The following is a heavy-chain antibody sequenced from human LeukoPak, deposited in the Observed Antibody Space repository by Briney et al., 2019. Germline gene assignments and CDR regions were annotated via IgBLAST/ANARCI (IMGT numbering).Heavy chain of an antibody. J-gene: IGHJ3*02. CDR1: RFTFSTYW. Sequence: GGSLRLSCAASRFTFSTYWMHWVRQAPGKGLVWVSRSDGSSTSYADSVKGRFTISRDNAKNTLYLQMNSLRAEDTAVYYCARENKWLPTSDAFDIWGQGTMVTVSS. CDR2: SDGSST. CDR3: ARENKWLPTSDAFDI. D-gene: IGHD3-22*01. V-gene: IGHV3-74*01.